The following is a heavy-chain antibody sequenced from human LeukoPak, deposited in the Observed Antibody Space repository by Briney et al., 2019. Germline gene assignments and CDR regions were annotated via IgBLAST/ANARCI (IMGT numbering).Heavy chain of an antibody. CDR3: ARGSSKWELLYSY. Sequence: PSETLSLTCTVSGGSISSYYWSWIRQPPGKGLEWIGYIYYSGSTNYNPSLKGRVTISVDTSKNQFSLKLSSVTAADTAVYYCARGSSKWELLYSYWGQGTLVTVSS. D-gene: IGHD1-26*01. CDR2: IYYSGST. J-gene: IGHJ4*02. CDR1: GGSISSYY. V-gene: IGHV4-59*01.